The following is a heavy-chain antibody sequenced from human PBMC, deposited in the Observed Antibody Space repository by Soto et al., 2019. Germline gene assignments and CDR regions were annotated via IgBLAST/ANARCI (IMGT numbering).Heavy chain of an antibody. CDR1: GYSFTSYW. CDR3: ARQSNVLRFLEWLLTGDYYYYGMDV. D-gene: IGHD3-3*01. Sequence: GESLKISCKGSGYSFTSYWIGWVRQMPGKGLEWMGIIYPVDSDTRYSPSFQGQVTISADKSISTAYLQWSSLKASDTAMYYCARQSNVLRFLEWLLTGDYYYYGMDVWGQGTTVTVSS. J-gene: IGHJ6*02. CDR2: IYPVDSDT. V-gene: IGHV5-51*01.